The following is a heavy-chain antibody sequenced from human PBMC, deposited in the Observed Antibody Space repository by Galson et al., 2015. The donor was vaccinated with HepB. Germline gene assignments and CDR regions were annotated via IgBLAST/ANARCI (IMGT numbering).Heavy chain of an antibody. D-gene: IGHD3-22*01. CDR1: GFSFSSYS. Sequence: SLRLSCAASGFSFSSYSMDWVRQAPGKGLEWVSYISSSSSYIYYADSVKGRFTISRDNAKNSLYLQRNSPRAEDTAVYYCARVGYHDSCCYVENWFDPWGQGTLVTVSS. J-gene: IGHJ5*01. V-gene: IGHV3-21*01. CDR2: ISSSSSYI. CDR3: ARVGYHDSCCYVENWFDP.